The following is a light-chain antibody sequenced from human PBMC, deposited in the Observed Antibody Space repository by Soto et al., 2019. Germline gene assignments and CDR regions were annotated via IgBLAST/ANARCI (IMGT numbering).Light chain of an antibody. CDR3: QHYNSYSEA. CDR2: KAS. V-gene: IGKV1-5*03. Sequence: IQMTQSPSTLSASVGDRVTITCRASQSISTYLAWYRHKPGEAPKLLIYKASTLERGVPSRFRGSVSGTEFTLTISSLQPDDCETYDCQHYNSYSEAFGQGTKVDIK. J-gene: IGKJ1*01. CDR1: QSISTY.